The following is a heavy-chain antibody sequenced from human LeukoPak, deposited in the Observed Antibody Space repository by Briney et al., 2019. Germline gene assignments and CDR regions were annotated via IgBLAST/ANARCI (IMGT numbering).Heavy chain of an antibody. V-gene: IGHV3-33*01. CDR1: GFTFSNCA. Sequence: GKSLRLSCAASGFTFSNCAMHWVRQAPGKGLEWRAVIWYDGSNKYYADSVKGRFTISRDNSKKTLYLQMNSLRAEDTAVYYCARGRPTFYFDYWGQGTLVTVSS. D-gene: IGHD3-16*01. J-gene: IGHJ4*02. CDR2: IWYDGSNK. CDR3: ARGRPTFYFDY.